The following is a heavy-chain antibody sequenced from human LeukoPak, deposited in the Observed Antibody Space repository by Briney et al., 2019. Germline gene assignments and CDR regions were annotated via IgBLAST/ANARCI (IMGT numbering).Heavy chain of an antibody. CDR1: GFTVSSNY. J-gene: IGHJ4*02. CDR2: IYSGGTT. V-gene: IGHV3-66*01. CDR3: ARGEDTAMVNPLDY. Sequence: GGSLRLSCAASGFTVSSNYMSWVRQAPGKGLEWVSVIYSGGTTYYADSVKGRFTISGDNSKNTLYLQMNSLRAEDTAVYYCARGEDTAMVNPLDYWGQGTLVTVSS. D-gene: IGHD5-18*01.